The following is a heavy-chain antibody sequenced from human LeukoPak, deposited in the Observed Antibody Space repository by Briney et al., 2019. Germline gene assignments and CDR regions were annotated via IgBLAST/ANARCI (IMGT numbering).Heavy chain of an antibody. CDR1: GFTVSSNY. Sequence: GGSPRLSCAASGFTVSSNYMSWVRQAPGKGLQWLAYSSTSGSITYYADSVKGRFTISRDNAKNSVYLQMNSLRAEDTAVYYCARDFSDVRGNIFDSWGQGTLVTVSS. J-gene: IGHJ4*02. V-gene: IGHV3-11*04. D-gene: IGHD3-10*02. CDR2: SSTSGSIT. CDR3: ARDFSDVRGNIFDS.